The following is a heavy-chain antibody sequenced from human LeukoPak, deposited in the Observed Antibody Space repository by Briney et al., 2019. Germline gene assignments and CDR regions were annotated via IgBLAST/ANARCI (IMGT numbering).Heavy chain of an antibody. Sequence: GASVKVSCKTSGYTFTDYYMHWVRQAPGQGLEWMGWINPNSGGTNYAQKFQGRVTMTRDTSISTAYMELSRLRSDDTAVYYCARADGSGSFYGMDVWGQGTTVTVSS. J-gene: IGHJ6*02. D-gene: IGHD3-10*01. CDR2: INPNSGGT. CDR1: GYTFTDYY. V-gene: IGHV1-2*02. CDR3: ARADGSGSFYGMDV.